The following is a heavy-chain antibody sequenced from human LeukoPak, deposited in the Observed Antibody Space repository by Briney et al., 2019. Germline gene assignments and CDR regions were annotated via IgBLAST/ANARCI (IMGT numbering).Heavy chain of an antibody. CDR3: AREAYGDSYFDY. CDR2: ISHTGGNA. V-gene: IGHV3-23*01. Sequence: GGSLRLSCAASGFTFSSSAMSWVRQAPGKGLEWVSLISHTGGNAYYADSVRGRFTISRDNSKSTLYLQMNSLGVEDTAVYFCAREAYGDSYFDYWGQGTLVTAAS. J-gene: IGHJ4*02. CDR1: GFTFSSSA. D-gene: IGHD4-17*01.